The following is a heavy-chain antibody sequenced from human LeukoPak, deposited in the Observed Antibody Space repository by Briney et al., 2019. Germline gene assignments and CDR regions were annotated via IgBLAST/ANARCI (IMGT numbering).Heavy chain of an antibody. CDR1: GYSISSGYY. CDR3: ARLSGAPVRHPIYHFDY. CDR2: IYHSGST. Sequence: PSETLSLTCAVSGYSISSGYYWGWIRQSPGKGLEWIGNIYHSGSTYKNPSLKSRVTISLDTSKNQFSLKLSSVTAADTAMYYCARLSGAPVRHPIYHFDYWGQGTLVAASS. V-gene: IGHV4-38-2*01. D-gene: IGHD2-2*02. J-gene: IGHJ4*02.